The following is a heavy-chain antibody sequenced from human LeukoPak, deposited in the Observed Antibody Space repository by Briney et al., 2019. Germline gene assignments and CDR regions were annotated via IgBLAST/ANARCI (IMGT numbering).Heavy chain of an antibody. CDR2: INHSGST. Sequence: SETLSLTCAVYGGSFSGYYWSWIRQPPGKGLEWIGEINHSGSTNCNPSLKSRVTISVDTSKNQFSLKLSSVTAADTAVYYCARRRFLEWLSSRYFDYWGQGTLVTVSS. D-gene: IGHD3-3*01. CDR3: ARRRFLEWLSSRYFDY. J-gene: IGHJ4*02. V-gene: IGHV4-34*01. CDR1: GGSFSGYY.